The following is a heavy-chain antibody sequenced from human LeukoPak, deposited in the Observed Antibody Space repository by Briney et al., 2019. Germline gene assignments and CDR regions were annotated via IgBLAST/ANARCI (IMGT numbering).Heavy chain of an antibody. J-gene: IGHJ4*02. CDR3: ARAYLNDY. D-gene: IGHD2/OR15-2a*01. Sequence: GGSLRLSCAASGFTVSGNYMSWVGQAPGKGLEWVSVIYSGSTTYYADSVKGRFTISRDNSKNTLYLQMNSLRVEDTAVYYCARAYLNDYWGQGTLVTVSS. V-gene: IGHV3-53*01. CDR1: GFTVSGNY. CDR2: IYSGSTT.